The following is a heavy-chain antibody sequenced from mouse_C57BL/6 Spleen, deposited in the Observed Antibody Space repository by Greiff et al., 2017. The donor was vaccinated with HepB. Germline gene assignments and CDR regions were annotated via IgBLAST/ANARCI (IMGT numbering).Heavy chain of an antibody. CDR1: GFTFSSYA. V-gene: IGHV5-4*01. Sequence: EVKLVESGGGLVKPGGSLKLSCAASGFTFSSYAMSWVRQTPEKRLEWVATISDGGSYTYYPDNVKGRFTISRDNAKNNLYLQMSHLKSEDTAMYYCAREGGQEYFDYWGQGTTLTVSS. CDR3: AREGGQEYFDY. J-gene: IGHJ2*01. CDR2: ISDGGSYT.